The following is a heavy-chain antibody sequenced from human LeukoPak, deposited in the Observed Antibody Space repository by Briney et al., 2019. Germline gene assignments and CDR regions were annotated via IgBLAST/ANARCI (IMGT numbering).Heavy chain of an antibody. CDR1: GGTVSSYG. J-gene: IGHJ6*03. D-gene: IGHD6-13*01. CDR2: IIALFGTT. V-gene: IGHV1-69*13. CDR3: ARCRVNHLVPNYYYYYYMDV. Sequence: ASVKVSCKASGGTVSSYGISWVRQAPGQGLEWMGGIIALFGTTNFAQKFQGRVTIIADESTGPGYMELSSLRSEDTAVYYCARCRVNHLVPNYYYYYYMDVWGKGTTVTVSS.